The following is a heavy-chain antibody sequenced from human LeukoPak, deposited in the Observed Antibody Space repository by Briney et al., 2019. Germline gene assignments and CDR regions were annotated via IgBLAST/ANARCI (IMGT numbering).Heavy chain of an antibody. J-gene: IGHJ6*02. Sequence: PSETLSLTCSVSGGSMTNLYWTWIRRPPWKGLEWIGDIYDSGSTRYNTSLESRVTISVDTSKNQFSLKLSSVTAADTAVYYCSKGGSTNFYYGDVWGQGTTVTVSS. V-gene: IGHV4-59*01. CDR3: SKGGSTNFYYGDV. CDR1: GGSMTNLY. CDR2: IYDSGST. D-gene: IGHD2/OR15-2a*01.